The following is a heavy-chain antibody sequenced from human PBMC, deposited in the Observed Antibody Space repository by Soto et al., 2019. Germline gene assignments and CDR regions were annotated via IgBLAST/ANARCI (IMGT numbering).Heavy chain of an antibody. CDR2: LFYSGST. J-gene: IGHJ6*02. Sequence: PSQTLSLTCTVSVGCTSSGGYSWSWIRRHPGKGLERIGYLFYSGSTYYHPSLKSRVTISVDTSKNQFSLKLSSVTAADTAVYYCARDGKKYCSGGSCYSGHNYYGMDVWGQGTTVTVSS. D-gene: IGHD2-15*01. CDR3: ARDGKKYCSGGSCYSGHNYYGMDV. V-gene: IGHV4-31*03. CDR1: VGCTSSGGYS.